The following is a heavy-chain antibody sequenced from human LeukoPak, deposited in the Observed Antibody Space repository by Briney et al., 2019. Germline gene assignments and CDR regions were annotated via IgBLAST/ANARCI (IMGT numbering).Heavy chain of an antibody. D-gene: IGHD6-19*01. V-gene: IGHV1-2*02. CDR2: FNSDTGNT. J-gene: IGHJ6*02. Sequence: ASVKVSCKASGYTLTNYAIHWVRQAPGQRLEWMGWFNSDTGNTDYSQKFQGRVTMTRDTSISTAYMELSRLRSDDTAVYYCARGGSGWDYYYYGMDVWGQGTTVTVSS. CDR1: GYTLTNYA. CDR3: ARGGSGWDYYYYGMDV.